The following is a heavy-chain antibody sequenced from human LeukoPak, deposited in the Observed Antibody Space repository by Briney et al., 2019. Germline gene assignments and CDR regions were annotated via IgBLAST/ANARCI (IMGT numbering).Heavy chain of an antibody. CDR1: GFTFSSYG. J-gene: IGHJ1*01. CDR2: ISSNGGST. V-gene: IGHV3-64D*08. D-gene: IGHD3-3*01. Sequence: GSLRLSCSASGFTFSSYGLHWVRQAQGKGLQYVSGISSNGGSTDYADSVKGRFTISRDNSKNTLYLQMSSLRAEDTAVYYCVKDQGYYDFWSGYEYFHHWGQGTLVTVSS. CDR3: VKDQGYYDFWSGYEYFHH.